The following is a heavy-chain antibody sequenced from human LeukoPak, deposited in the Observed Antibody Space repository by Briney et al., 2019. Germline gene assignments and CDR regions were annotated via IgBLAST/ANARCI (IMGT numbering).Heavy chain of an antibody. Sequence: SETLSLTCAVYGGSVIGYYWGWVRQPPGKGREWIGEINHSGSTNYNPSLKSRVNISVATSKNQFSLKLSCVVAAGTAVYYCARGPRMVYAASWFDPWGQGTLVTVSS. CDR3: ARGPRMVYAASWFDP. CDR2: INHSGST. CDR1: GGSVIGYY. J-gene: IGHJ5*02. V-gene: IGHV4-34*01. D-gene: IGHD2-8*01.